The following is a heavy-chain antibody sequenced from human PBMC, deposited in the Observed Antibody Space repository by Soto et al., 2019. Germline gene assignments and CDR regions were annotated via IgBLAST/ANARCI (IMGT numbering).Heavy chain of an antibody. V-gene: IGHV3-23*01. D-gene: IGHD3-22*01. J-gene: IGHJ4*02. CDR1: GFTFNIYA. CDR3: AKDRYLDHDSRGYLFDN. CDR2: ISRYGDST. Sequence: EVQLLESGGDLIQPGGSLRLSCAASGFTFNIYAMTWVRQAPGKGLEWVSAISRYGDSTYYADSVEGRFSISRDNSKNTLYLQMTSLRAEDTAVYYCAKDRYLDHDSRGYLFDNWGQGTLVTVSS.